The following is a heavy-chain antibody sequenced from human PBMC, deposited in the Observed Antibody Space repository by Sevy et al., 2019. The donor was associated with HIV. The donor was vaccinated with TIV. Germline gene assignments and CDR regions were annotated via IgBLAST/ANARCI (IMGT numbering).Heavy chain of an antibody. CDR2: ISSSSSYI. CDR1: GFTFSSYS. CDR3: ASSPYYDILTQINPY. J-gene: IGHJ4*02. V-gene: IGHV3-21*01. D-gene: IGHD3-9*01. Sequence: GGSLRLSCAASGFTFSSYSMNWVRQAPGKGLEWVSSISSSSSYIYHADSVKGRFTISRDNAKNSLYLQMNSLRAEDTAVYYCASSPYYDILTQINPYWGQGTLVTVSS.